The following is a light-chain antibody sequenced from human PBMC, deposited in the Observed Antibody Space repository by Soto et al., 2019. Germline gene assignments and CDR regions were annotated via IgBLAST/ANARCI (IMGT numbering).Light chain of an antibody. CDR2: EVT. CDR3: SSYAGSNKVL. Sequence: QSALTQPPSASGFPGQSVTISCTGTSSDVGAYNYVSWYQQHPDKAPKLLIYEVTKRPSGVPDRFSASKSANTASLTVSGLQAEDEADYYCSSYAGSNKVLFGGGTKLTVL. J-gene: IGLJ2*01. V-gene: IGLV2-8*01. CDR1: SSDVGAYNY.